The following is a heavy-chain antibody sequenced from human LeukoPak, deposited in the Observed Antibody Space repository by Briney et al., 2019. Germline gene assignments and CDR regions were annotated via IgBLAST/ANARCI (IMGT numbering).Heavy chain of an antibody. J-gene: IGHJ5*02. Sequence: SETLSLTCTVSGGSISSYYWSWIRQPPGKGLEWIGYIYYSGSTNYNPSLKSRVTISVDTSKNQFSLKLSSVTAADTAVYYCARADQILTGYYKGGWFDPWGQGTLVTVSS. CDR2: IYYSGST. CDR1: GGSISSYY. CDR3: ARADQILTGYYKGGWFDP. V-gene: IGHV4-59*01. D-gene: IGHD3-9*01.